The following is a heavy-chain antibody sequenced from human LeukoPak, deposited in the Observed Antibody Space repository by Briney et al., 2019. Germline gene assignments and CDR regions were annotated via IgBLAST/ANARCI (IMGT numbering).Heavy chain of an antibody. CDR3: AKDAVLGSSSWYDQSRPTNLYYFDY. D-gene: IGHD6-13*01. CDR2: ISGSGGST. J-gene: IGHJ4*02. CDR1: GFTFSSYG. V-gene: IGHV3-23*01. Sequence: GGSLRLSCAASGFTFSSYGMSWVRQAPGKGLEWVSAISGSGGSTYYADSVKGRFTISRDNSKNTLYLQMNSLRAEDTAVYYCAKDAVLGSSSWYDQSRPTNLYYFDYWGQGTLVTVSS.